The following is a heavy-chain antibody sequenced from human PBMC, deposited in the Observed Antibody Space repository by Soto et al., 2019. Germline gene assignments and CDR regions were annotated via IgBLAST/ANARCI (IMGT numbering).Heavy chain of an antibody. V-gene: IGHV4-30-2*01. CDR1: GGSIGGAGYS. D-gene: IGHD3-10*01. CDR2: IYESGTI. CDR3: ARAQFYSGSGNYHNLMFDP. J-gene: IGHJ5*02. Sequence: LSLTCAVSGGSIGGAGYSWSWIRQPPGGGLDWIGYIYESGTILYNPSLKTRLTISLNWSDKQFSLTLNSVTAADTAVYYCARAQFYSGSGNYHNLMFDPWGQGTQVTVSS.